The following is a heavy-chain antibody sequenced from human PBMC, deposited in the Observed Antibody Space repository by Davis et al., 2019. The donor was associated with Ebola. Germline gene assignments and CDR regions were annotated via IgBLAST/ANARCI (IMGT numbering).Heavy chain of an antibody. V-gene: IGHV4-61*09. Sequence: PSETLSLTCTVSGGSISSGSYYWSWIRQPAGKGLEWIGHIYTSGSTNYNPSLKSRVTISVDTSKNQFSLKLSSVTAADTAVYYCARDFTQYDFWSGYYFHNWFDPWGQGTLVTVSS. CDR3: ARDFTQYDFWSGYYFHNWFDP. CDR1: GGSISSGSYY. J-gene: IGHJ5*02. CDR2: IYTSGST. D-gene: IGHD3-3*01.